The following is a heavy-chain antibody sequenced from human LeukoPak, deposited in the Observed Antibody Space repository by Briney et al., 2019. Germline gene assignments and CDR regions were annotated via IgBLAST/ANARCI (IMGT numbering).Heavy chain of an antibody. J-gene: IGHJ4*02. CDR1: GFTVSSNY. Sequence: PGGSLRLPCAASGFTVSSNYMSWVRQAPGKGLEWVSVIYSGGSTYYADSVKGRFTISRDNSKNTLYLQMNSLRAEDTAVYYCASYYYDSRFDYWGQGTLVTVSP. CDR3: ASYYYDSRFDY. V-gene: IGHV3-66*01. CDR2: IYSGGST. D-gene: IGHD3-22*01.